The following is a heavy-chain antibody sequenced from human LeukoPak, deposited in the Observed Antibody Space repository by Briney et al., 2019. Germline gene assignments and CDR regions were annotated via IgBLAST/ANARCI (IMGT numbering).Heavy chain of an antibody. CDR3: AREYYGDYEYYYYGMDV. V-gene: IGHV3-21*01. CDR1: GFTFSSYS. D-gene: IGHD4-17*01. Sequence: GGSLRLSCAASGFTFSSYSMNWVRRAPGKGLEWVSFISSSSTYIHYADSVKGRFTISRDNAKNSVYLQMNSLRAEDTAVYYCAREYYGDYEYYYYGMDVWGQGTTVTASS. CDR2: ISSSSTYI. J-gene: IGHJ6*02.